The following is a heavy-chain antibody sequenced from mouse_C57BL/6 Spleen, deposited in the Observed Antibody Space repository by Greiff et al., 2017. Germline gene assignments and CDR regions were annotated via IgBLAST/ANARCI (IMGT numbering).Heavy chain of an antibody. CDR2: IAPANGNT. CDR1: GFTINNTY. CDR3: ARTGDY. Sequence: EVQLQQSVAELVRPGASVKLSCTASGFTINNTYMHWVKQRPERGLEWNGRIAPANGNTKYAPKFQGHASITADTSSNPAYLQLSRLTSEDTANYYGARTGDYWGQGTSVTVSS. J-gene: IGHJ4*01. V-gene: IGHV14-3*01.